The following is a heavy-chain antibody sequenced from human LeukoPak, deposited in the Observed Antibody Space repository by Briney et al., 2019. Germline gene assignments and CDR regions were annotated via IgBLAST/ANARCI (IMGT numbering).Heavy chain of an antibody. CDR3: ARDTLLWFGELFPPRDYMDV. D-gene: IGHD3-10*01. J-gene: IGHJ6*03. Sequence: ASVKVSCKASGYTFTSYYMHWVRQAPGQGLEWMGIINPSGGSTSYAQKFQGRVTMTRDMSTSTVYMELSRLRSDDTAVYYCARDTLLWFGELFPPRDYMDVWGKGTTVTISS. CDR1: GYTFTSYY. V-gene: IGHV1-46*01. CDR2: INPSGGST.